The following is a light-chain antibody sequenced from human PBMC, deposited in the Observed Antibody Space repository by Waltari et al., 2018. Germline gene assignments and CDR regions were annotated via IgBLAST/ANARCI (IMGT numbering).Light chain of an antibody. CDR2: RNN. CDR3: AAWDDSLSAWV. CDR1: SSTLGSNY. Sequence: QSVLTQPPSASGTPGQRVPIPSSVSSSTLGSNYVSWSQQHPGTAPKPLISRNNQRPSGVPDRFSGSKSGTSASLAISGLRSEDEADYFCAAWDDSLSAWVFGGGTKLTVL. J-gene: IGLJ3*02. V-gene: IGLV1-47*01.